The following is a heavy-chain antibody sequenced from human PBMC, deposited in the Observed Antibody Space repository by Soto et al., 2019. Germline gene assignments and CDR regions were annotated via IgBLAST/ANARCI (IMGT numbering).Heavy chain of an antibody. CDR3: AKDWPRTSSVTSDY. J-gene: IGHJ4*02. D-gene: IGHD4-17*01. CDR2: ITYTGDTT. Sequence: PGGSLRLSCAASGFDFSSYAMTWVRQAPGKGLEWVSGITYTGDTTYYADSVKGRFTISRDNYRNTLYLQMNSLRADDTAMYFCAKDWPRTSSVTSDYWGQGTLVTVSS. CDR1: GFDFSSYA. V-gene: IGHV3-23*01.